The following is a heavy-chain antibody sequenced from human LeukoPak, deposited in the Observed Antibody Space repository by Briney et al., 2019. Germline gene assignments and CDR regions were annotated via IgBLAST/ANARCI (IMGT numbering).Heavy chain of an antibody. D-gene: IGHD3-22*01. CDR2: ITTSSSNT. V-gene: IGHV3-21*01. J-gene: IGHJ4*02. Sequence: GGSLRLSCAASGFTFSSYSMNRVRQAPGKGLEWVSSITTSSSNTYYADSVKGRFTISRDNARNSLYLQMNSLRAEDTAVYYCTRDQYYYDSSGYYIYDYWGQGTLVTVSS. CDR1: GFTFSSYS. CDR3: TRDQYYYDSSGYYIYDY.